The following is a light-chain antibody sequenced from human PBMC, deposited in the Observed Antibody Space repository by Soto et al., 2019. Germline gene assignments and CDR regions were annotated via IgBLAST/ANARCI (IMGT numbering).Light chain of an antibody. CDR3: CSYAGSSSYV. V-gene: IGLV2-11*01. CDR1: SSDIGGYNY. J-gene: IGLJ1*01. Sequence: QSALTQPRSESGYPGQSVTISCTGTSSDIGGYNYVSWYQQHPGKAPKLMIYTVTKRPSGVPDRFSGSKSDNTASLTISGLQADDEADYYCCSYAGSSSYVFGTGTKVTVL. CDR2: TVT.